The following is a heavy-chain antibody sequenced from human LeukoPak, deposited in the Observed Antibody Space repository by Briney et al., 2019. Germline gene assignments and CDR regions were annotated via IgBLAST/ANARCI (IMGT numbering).Heavy chain of an antibody. Sequence: GGALSLSFTAPGFIFSNAWMSWVRQAPGKGLEWVGRIKGKNEGGTTDYAAPVKGRFTISTDDSISTLSLQMNSLKTEDTAVYYCTTASFQLITMIVVVAWGQGTLVTVSS. CDR1: GFIFSNAW. J-gene: IGHJ5*02. CDR3: TTASFQLITMIVVVA. V-gene: IGHV3-15*01. CDR2: IKGKNEGGTT. D-gene: IGHD3-22*01.